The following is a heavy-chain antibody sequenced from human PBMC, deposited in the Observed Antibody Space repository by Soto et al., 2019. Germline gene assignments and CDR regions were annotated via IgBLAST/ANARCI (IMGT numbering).Heavy chain of an antibody. CDR3: ARLEKWYYNYYGLDV. Sequence: GESLKISCQGSGYSFTTYWISWVRQMPGKGLEWMGKIDPGDSSTNYSPSFRGHITISVDRSINTAHLQFSSLKAADTAVYYCARLEKWYYNYYGLDVWGQGTMVTV. CDR1: GYSFTTYW. D-gene: IGHD1-26*01. V-gene: IGHV5-10-1*01. J-gene: IGHJ6*02. CDR2: IDPGDSST.